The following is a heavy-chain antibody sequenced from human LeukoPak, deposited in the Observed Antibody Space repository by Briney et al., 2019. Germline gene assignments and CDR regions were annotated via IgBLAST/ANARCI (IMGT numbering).Heavy chain of an antibody. V-gene: IGHV2-5*01. Sequence: SGPTLLKPTQTLTLTCTFSGFSLSTTGGGVGWIRQPPGKALEWLALIYWNDNKYYSPSLKSRLTITKDTSKNQVVLTMTNMDPVDTAIYYCAQRGGYWGQGTLVTVSS. D-gene: IGHD3-16*01. J-gene: IGHJ4*02. CDR1: GFSLSTTGGG. CDR2: IYWNDNK. CDR3: AQRGGY.